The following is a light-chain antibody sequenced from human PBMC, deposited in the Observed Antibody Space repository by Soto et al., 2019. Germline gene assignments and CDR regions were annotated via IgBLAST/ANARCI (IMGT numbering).Light chain of an antibody. Sequence: EIVLTQSPGTLSLSPGERATLSCRASQSVSSNLLAWYQQKPGQAPRLLIYGASSRATGIPDRFSGSGSGTDFTLTISRLEPEDFAVYYCQQYGSSPITFAQGTRLEIE. CDR1: QSVSSNL. CDR3: QQYGSSPIT. J-gene: IGKJ5*01. CDR2: GAS. V-gene: IGKV3-20*01.